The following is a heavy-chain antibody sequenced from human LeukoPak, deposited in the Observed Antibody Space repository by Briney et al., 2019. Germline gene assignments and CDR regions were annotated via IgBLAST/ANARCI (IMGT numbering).Heavy chain of an antibody. V-gene: IGHV4-39*06. Sequence: SETLSLTCTVSGGSISSSTYYGGWIRQPPGKGVEWIGSIFYSGRTYYNPSMKSRVTMSEDTAKNQCSLRWRSVNGADTAVYYCSRDIFPTTIAAPYYWGQGTLVTVSS. D-gene: IGHD6-13*01. CDR1: GGSISSSTYY. CDR2: IFYSGRT. J-gene: IGHJ4*02. CDR3: SRDIFPTTIAAPYY.